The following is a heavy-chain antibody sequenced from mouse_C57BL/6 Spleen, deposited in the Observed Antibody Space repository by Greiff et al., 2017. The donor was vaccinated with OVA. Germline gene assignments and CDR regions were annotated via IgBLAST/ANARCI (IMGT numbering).Heavy chain of an antibody. CDR2: IYPGGGYT. CDR1: GYTFTNYW. Sequence: VQVVESGAELVRPGTSVKMSCKASGYTFTNYWIGWAKQRPGHGLEWIGDIYPGGGYTNYNEKFKGKATLTADKSSSTAYMQLSSLTSEDSAIYYCARGYGSSYYFDYWGQGTTLTVSS. D-gene: IGHD1-1*01. J-gene: IGHJ2*01. CDR3: ARGYGSSYYFDY. V-gene: IGHV1-63*01.